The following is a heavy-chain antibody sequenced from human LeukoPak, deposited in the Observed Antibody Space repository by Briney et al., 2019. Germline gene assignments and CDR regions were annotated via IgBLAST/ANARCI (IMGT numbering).Heavy chain of an antibody. V-gene: IGHV4-61*01. Sequence: SETLSLTCTVSGGSFSSGSCYWSWIRQPPGKGLEWIGYIYYSGSTNYNPSLKSRVTISVDTSKNQFSLKLSSVTAVDTAVYYCARNPSGGIGWFDPWGQGTLVTVSS. CDR1: GGSFSSGSCY. J-gene: IGHJ5*02. D-gene: IGHD6-13*01. CDR3: ARNPSGGIGWFDP. CDR2: IYYSGST.